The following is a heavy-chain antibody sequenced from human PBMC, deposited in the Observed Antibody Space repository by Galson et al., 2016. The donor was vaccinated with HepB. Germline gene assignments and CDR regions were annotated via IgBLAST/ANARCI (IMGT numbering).Heavy chain of an antibody. Sequence: SLRLSCAASGFPFSHYWMHWVRQAPGKGLVWVSRINADGSITDYADSVKGRFTISRDNARDTLYLQMNSMRAEDTATYYGVDNFGGSSGWPFDYWGQGTLVTVSS. V-gene: IGHV3-74*01. CDR1: GFPFSHYW. CDR2: INADGSIT. CDR3: VDNFGGSSGWPFDY. D-gene: IGHD6-19*01. J-gene: IGHJ4*02.